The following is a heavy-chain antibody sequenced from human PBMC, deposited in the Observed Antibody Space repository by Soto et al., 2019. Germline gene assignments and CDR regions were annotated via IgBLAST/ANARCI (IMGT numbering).Heavy chain of an antibody. V-gene: IGHV4-61*01. Sequence: QVQLQESGPGLVKPSETLSLTCTVSGGSVTSGSYYWSWIRQPPGKGLEWIGHVYYSGSTNYNPSLKSRVTISGDMSKNQFSLKLSSVTAADTAVYYCARVLDSSGWYAFDYWGQGTQVTVSS. CDR1: GGSVTSGSYY. D-gene: IGHD6-19*01. J-gene: IGHJ4*02. CDR2: VYYSGST. CDR3: ARVLDSSGWYAFDY.